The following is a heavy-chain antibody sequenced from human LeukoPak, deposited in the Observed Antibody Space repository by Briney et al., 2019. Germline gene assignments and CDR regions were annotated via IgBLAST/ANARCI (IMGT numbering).Heavy chain of an antibody. V-gene: IGHV3-30*02. CDR1: GISFSTSG. Sequence: GGSLRLSCAASGISFSTSGMHWVRQSPGKGLEWVAFIRSDGSNKYYAESVKGRFTISRDNSKNTLYLQMNSLRAEDTAVYYCARIGPDSRTADYWGQGNLVTVSS. J-gene: IGHJ4*02. D-gene: IGHD1-14*01. CDR2: IRSDGSNK. CDR3: ARIGPDSRTADY.